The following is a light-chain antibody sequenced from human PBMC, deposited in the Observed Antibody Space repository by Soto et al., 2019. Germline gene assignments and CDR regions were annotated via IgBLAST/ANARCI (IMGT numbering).Light chain of an antibody. CDR3: QQYNNWPPGT. J-gene: IGKJ1*01. CDR2: GAS. CDR1: QSVNRN. V-gene: IGKV3-15*01. Sequence: EIVMTQSPGTLSVSPGEGATLSCRASQSVNRNLAWYQQKPGQAPRLLMYGASTRATGIPARFSGSGSGTEFTLTISSLQSEDFAVYYCQQYNNWPPGTFGQGTKVDIK.